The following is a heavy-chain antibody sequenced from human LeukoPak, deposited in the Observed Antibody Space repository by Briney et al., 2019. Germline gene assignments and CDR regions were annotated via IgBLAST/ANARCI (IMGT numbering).Heavy chain of an antibody. J-gene: IGHJ4*02. CDR2: ISSSSSYI. D-gene: IGHD5-18*01. CDR1: GFTFGDYA. Sequence: GGSLRLSCTASGFTFGDYAMNWVRQAPGKGLEWVSSISSSSSYIYYADSVKGRFTISRDNAKNSLYLQMNSLRAEDTALYYCARVPDTAMDPTVYYFDYWGQGTLVTVSS. CDR3: ARVPDTAMDPTVYYFDY. V-gene: IGHV3-21*04.